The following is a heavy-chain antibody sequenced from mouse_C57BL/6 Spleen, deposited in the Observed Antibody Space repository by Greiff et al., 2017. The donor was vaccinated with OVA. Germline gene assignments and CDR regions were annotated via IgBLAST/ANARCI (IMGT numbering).Heavy chain of an antibody. V-gene: IGHV1-15*01. Sequence: VQGVESGAELVRPGASVTLSCKASGYTFTDYEMHWVKQTPVHGLEWIGAIDPETGGTAYNQKFKGKAILTADKSSSTAYMELRSLTSEDSAVYYCTRPLITTVVDDYWGQGTTLTVSS. CDR3: TRPLITTVVDDY. J-gene: IGHJ2*01. CDR1: GYTFTDYE. CDR2: IDPETGGT. D-gene: IGHD1-1*01.